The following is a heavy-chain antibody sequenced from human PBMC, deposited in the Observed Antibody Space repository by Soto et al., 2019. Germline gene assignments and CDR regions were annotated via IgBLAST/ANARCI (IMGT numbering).Heavy chain of an antibody. J-gene: IGHJ1*01. CDR3: ARVAPFSYYTSYYYS. CDR1: GGSFSGYS. Sequence: PSETLSVTCGVSGGSFSGYSWRWIRQPPGKGLEWIGQTNHSGNTYYNPSLKSRLTISIDTSVKQIYLKLSSVTAADTAVYYCARVAPFSYYTSYYYSWCPGTLGTVAS. D-gene: IGHD3-10*01. CDR2: TNHSGNT. V-gene: IGHV4-34*01.